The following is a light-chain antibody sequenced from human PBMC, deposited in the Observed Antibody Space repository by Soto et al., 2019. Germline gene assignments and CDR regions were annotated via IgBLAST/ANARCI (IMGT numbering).Light chain of an antibody. Sequence: QSVLTQPPSVSGAPGQRVTISCTGSSSNIGAGYDVHWYQQLPGRAPKLLINATNNRPSGVPDRFSGSKSGTSASLAIAGLQAEDEAHYYCQSYDSSLSGSRIFGGGTKLTVL. CDR1: SSNIGAGYD. J-gene: IGLJ2*01. V-gene: IGLV1-40*01. CDR3: QSYDSSLSGSRI. CDR2: ATN.